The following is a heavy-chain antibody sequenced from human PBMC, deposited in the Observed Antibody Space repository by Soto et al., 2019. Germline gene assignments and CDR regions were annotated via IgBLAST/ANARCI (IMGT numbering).Heavy chain of an antibody. D-gene: IGHD2-15*01. CDR2: INPNSGGT. CDR3: AREADGCSGGSCYQIDAFDI. Sequence: ASVKVSCKASGYTFTGYYMHWVRQAPGQGLEWMGWINPNSGGTNYAQKFQGWVTMTRDTSISTAYMELSRLRSDDTAVYYCAREADGCSGGSCYQIDAFDIWGQGTMVTV. J-gene: IGHJ3*02. V-gene: IGHV1-2*04. CDR1: GYTFTGYY.